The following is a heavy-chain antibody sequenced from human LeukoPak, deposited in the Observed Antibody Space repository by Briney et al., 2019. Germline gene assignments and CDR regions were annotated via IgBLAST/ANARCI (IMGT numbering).Heavy chain of an antibody. Sequence: GGSLRLSCAASGFTFSSYAMHWVRQAPGKGLEWVAVISYDGSNKYYADSVKGRFTISRDNSKNTLYLQMNSLRAEDTAVYYCARGPDIVVVIASRTHFDYWGQGTLVTVSS. D-gene: IGHD2-21*01. J-gene: IGHJ4*02. V-gene: IGHV3-30-3*01. CDR3: ARGPDIVVVIASRTHFDY. CDR1: GFTFSSYA. CDR2: ISYDGSNK.